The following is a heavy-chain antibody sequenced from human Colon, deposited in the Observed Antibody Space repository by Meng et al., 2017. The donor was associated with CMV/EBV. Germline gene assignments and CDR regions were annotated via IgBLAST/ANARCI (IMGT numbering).Heavy chain of an antibody. CDR3: ATTAGVARPFDY. J-gene: IGHJ4*02. CDR1: GFTFSSYG. CDR2: IRYDESNE. D-gene: IGHD2-15*01. Sequence: LSLTCAASGFTFSSYGMHWVRQAPGKGLEWVAFIRYDESNEKYSDSVKGRFTISRDNSRNTLYLQMNSLRTEDTALYYCATTAGVARPFDYWGQGTLVTVSS. V-gene: IGHV3-30*02.